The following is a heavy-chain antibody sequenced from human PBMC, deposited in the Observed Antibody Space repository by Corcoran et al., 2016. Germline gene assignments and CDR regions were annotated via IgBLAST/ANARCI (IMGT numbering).Heavy chain of an antibody. D-gene: IGHD3-22*01. Sequence: QVQLVQSGAEVKKPGASVKVSCKASGYTFTSYGISWVRQAPGQGLEWMGWISAYNGNTNYAQKLQGRVTMTTDTSTSTAYMELRSLRSDDTAVYYCARDRNYYDSSGYYSTGYFDLWGRGTLVTVSS. CDR2: ISAYNGNT. J-gene: IGHJ2*01. CDR3: ARDRNYYDSSGYYSTGYFDL. CDR1: GYTFTSYG. V-gene: IGHV1-18*01.